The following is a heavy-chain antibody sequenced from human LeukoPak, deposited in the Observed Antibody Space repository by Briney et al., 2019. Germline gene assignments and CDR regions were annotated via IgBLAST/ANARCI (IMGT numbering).Heavy chain of an antibody. J-gene: IGHJ4*02. Sequence: GGSLRLSCAASGFTFSHYWMPWVRQAPGKALVWVSRINTDGRTTDYADSVKGRFTISRDNAKNTPSLQMNTLRAEDTAVYYRVRGLDLDVWCEGALVTVAS. D-gene: IGHD3-16*01. CDR1: GFTFSHYW. V-gene: IGHV3-74*01. CDR2: INTDGRTT. CDR3: VRGLDLDV.